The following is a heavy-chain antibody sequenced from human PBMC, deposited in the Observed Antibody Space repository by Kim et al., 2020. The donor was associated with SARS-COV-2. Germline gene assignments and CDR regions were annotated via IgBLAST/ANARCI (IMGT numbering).Heavy chain of an antibody. CDR2: INHSGST. D-gene: IGHD3-3*01. J-gene: IGHJ6*02. Sequence: SETLSLTCAVYGGSFSGYYWSWIRQPPGKGLEWIGEINHSGSTNYNQSLKSRVTISVDTSKNQFSLKLSSVTAADTAVYYCARGRLPTIFGVVIFRYGMDVWGQGTTVTVSS. CDR1: GGSFSGYY. CDR3: ARGRLPTIFGVVIFRYGMDV. V-gene: IGHV4-34*01.